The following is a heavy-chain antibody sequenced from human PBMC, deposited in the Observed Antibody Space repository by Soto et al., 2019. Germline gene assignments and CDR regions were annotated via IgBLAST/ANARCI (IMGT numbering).Heavy chain of an antibody. CDR1: GFTFSSYG. D-gene: IGHD3-10*01. J-gene: IGHJ6*02. CDR3: ANEVVRGVPSPYYGMDV. CDR2: ISYDGSNK. V-gene: IGHV3-30*18. Sequence: GESLKISCAASGFTFSSYGMHWVRQAPGKGLEWVAVISYDGSNKYYADSVKGRFTISRDNSKNTLYLQMNSLRAEDTAVYYCANEVVRGVPSPYYGMDVWGQGTTVTVSS.